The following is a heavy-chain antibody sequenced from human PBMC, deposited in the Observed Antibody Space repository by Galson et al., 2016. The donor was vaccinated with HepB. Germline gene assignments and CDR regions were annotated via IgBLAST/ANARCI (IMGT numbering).Heavy chain of an antibody. CDR2: ITGSGGTT. V-gene: IGHV3-23*01. CDR3: GKHGGFDY. D-gene: IGHD3-16*01. Sequence: SLRLSCAASGFSFSTSGMSWVRQTPGRGLEWVSGITGSGGTTHHADSVKGRFSISRDNSKNTVYLYMNSLRAGDTAGDCCGKHGGFDYWGQGALVTVSS. J-gene: IGHJ4*02. CDR1: GFSFSTSG.